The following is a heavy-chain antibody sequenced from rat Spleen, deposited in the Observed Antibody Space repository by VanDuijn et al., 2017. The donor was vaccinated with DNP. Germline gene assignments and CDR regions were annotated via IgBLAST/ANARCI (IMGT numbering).Heavy chain of an antibody. D-gene: IGHD4-3*01. V-gene: IGHV5-22*01. CDR3: ARWNSGHFDY. CDR1: GFTFINYD. CDR2: ISHDGSST. J-gene: IGHJ2*01. Sequence: EVQLVESGGGLVQPGRSMKLACRASGFTFINYDMAWVRQAPKKGLEWVATISHDGSSTYYRDSVKGRFTISRDNAKNTLYLQMNSLRSEDMATYYCARWNSGHFDYWGQGVMVPVSS.